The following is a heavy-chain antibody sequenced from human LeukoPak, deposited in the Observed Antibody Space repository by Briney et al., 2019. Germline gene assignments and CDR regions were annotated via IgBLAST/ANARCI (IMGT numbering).Heavy chain of an antibody. J-gene: IGHJ3*02. V-gene: IGHV3-23*01. Sequence: GGSLRLSCAASGFTFSSYAMSWVRQAPGKGLEWVSGISGSGGSTYYAGSVKGRFTIQMNSLRAEDTAVYYCAKDLGYHDSSGYRGSFDIWGQGTMVTVFS. D-gene: IGHD3-22*01. CDR1: GFTFSSYA. CDR3: AKDLGYHDSSGYRGSFDI. CDR2: ISGSGGST.